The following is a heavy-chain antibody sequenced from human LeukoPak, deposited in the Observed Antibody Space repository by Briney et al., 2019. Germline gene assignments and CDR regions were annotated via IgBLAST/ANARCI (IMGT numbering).Heavy chain of an antibody. CDR1: GFTFTSST. Sequence: SVKVSCKASGFTFTSSTMQWVRRARGQRLEWIGWIVVGSGNTHYAQKFQERVTITRDMSTSTAYMELSSLRSEDTAVYYCAAVRSSYYYYGMDVWGQGTTVTVSS. V-gene: IGHV1-58*02. J-gene: IGHJ6*02. D-gene: IGHD6-6*01. CDR3: AAVRSSYYYYGMDV. CDR2: IVVGSGNT.